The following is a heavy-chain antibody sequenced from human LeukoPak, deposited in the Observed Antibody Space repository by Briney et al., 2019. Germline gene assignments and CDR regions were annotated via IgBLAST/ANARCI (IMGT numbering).Heavy chain of an antibody. V-gene: IGHV3-11*01. CDR1: GFRFSDHY. Sequence: PGGPLRLSCAASGFRFSDHYMTWVRQAPGKGLEWVSYIDTTGSTMYFADSVKGRFTISRDNTKNSLYLQMNSLRAEDTAVYYCARDMNCTSISCFVGWFDHWGRGTLVTVAS. J-gene: IGHJ5*02. CDR2: IDTTGSTM. CDR3: ARDMNCTSISCFVGWFDH. D-gene: IGHD2-2*01.